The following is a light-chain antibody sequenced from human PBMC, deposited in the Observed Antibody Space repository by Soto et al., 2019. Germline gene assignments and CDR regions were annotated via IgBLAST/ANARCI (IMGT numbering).Light chain of an antibody. Sequence: QSALTQPASVSGSPGQSITISCTGTSSDVGNYNYVAWYQLYPGKAPKVIIYEVTNRPSGASNHFSGSKSGNTASLTISGLQAEDEAEYYCSSYTGSSTYVFGSGTKGTGL. V-gene: IGLV2-14*01. J-gene: IGLJ1*01. CDR3: SSYTGSSTYV. CDR2: EVT. CDR1: SSDVGNYNY.